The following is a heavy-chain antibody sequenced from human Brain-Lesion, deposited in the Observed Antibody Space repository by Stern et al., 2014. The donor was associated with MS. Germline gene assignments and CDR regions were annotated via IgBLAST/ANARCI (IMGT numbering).Heavy chain of an antibody. J-gene: IGHJ6*02. D-gene: IGHD3-3*01. V-gene: IGHV1-2*02. Sequence: QEQLVESGAEVKKPGASVKVSCKTSGYIFTGYYIHWVRQAPGQGLEWMAWINPNTGGTKDAQKFQGRVTMSRDTSISTAYVELSSLTSDDTAVYYCARDQRGITIFGVVTDYYYLGMDVWGQGTTVTVSS. CDR3: ARDQRGITIFGVVTDYYYLGMDV. CDR1: GYIFTGYY. CDR2: INPNTGGT.